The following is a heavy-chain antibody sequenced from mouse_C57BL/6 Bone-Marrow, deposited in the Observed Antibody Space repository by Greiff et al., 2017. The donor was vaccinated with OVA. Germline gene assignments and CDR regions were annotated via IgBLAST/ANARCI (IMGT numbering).Heavy chain of an antibody. CDR3: TTTVVRYFDV. CDR2: IDPENGDT. CDR1: GFNIKDDY. D-gene: IGHD1-1*01. J-gene: IGHJ1*03. V-gene: IGHV14-4*01. Sequence: VQLQQSGAELVRPGASVKLSCTASGFNIKDDYMHWVKQRPEQGLEWIGWIDPENGDTEYASQFQGKATITADTSSNTAYLQLSSLTSEDTAVYYCTTTVVRYFDVWGTGTTVTVSS.